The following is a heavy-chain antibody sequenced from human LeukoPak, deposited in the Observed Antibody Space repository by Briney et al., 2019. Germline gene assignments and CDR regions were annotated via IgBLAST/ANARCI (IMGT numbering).Heavy chain of an antibody. CDR1: GGSLSGYF. CDR3: ARIYGDCSDFEY. D-gene: IGHD2-21*02. J-gene: IGHJ4*02. V-gene: IGHV4-34*12. Sequence: SETLSLTCAVYGGSLSGYFWSWIRQPPGKGLEWIGEIIHTGRTNYNPSLKSRVALSENTSKDQFSLKLSSVTVADTAVYYCARIYGDCSDFEYWSQGTLVTVST. CDR2: IIHTGRT.